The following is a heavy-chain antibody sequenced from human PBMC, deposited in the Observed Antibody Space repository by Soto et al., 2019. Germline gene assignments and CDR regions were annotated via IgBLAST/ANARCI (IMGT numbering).Heavy chain of an antibody. CDR3: ARDRHYSGYDRTYYYYGMDV. J-gene: IGHJ6*02. D-gene: IGHD5-12*01. Sequence: SETLSLTCTVSGGSISSYYWSWIRQPPGKGLEWIGYINYSGSTNYNPSLKSRVTISVDTSKNQFSLKLNSVTAADTAVYYCARDRHYSGYDRTYYYYGMDVWGQGTTVTVSS. V-gene: IGHV4-59*01. CDR1: GGSISSYY. CDR2: INYSGST.